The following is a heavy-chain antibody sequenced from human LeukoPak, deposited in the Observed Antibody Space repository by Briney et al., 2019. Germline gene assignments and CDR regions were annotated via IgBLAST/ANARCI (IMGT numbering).Heavy chain of an antibody. CDR3: ARGWATGTTVPDY. V-gene: IGHV1-2*04. Sequence: GASVKVSCKASGYTFTGYYMHWVRQAPGQGLEWMGWINPDSGGTNYAQKFQGWVTITRDTSASTAYMELSSLRSEDTAVYYCARGWATGTTVPDYWGQGTLVTVSS. CDR1: GYTFTGYY. CDR2: INPDSGGT. J-gene: IGHJ4*02. D-gene: IGHD1-1*01.